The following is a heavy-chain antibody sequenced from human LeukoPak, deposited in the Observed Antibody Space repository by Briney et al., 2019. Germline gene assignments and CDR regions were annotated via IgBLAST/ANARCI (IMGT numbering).Heavy chain of an antibody. J-gene: IGHJ6*03. D-gene: IGHD1-26*01. V-gene: IGHV1-18*01. CDR1: GYTFNSYG. CDR3: AREGGVGPTAPPDYYSYQMDV. CDR2: ISPYTTKT. Sequence: GASVKVSCKASGYTFNSYGITWVRQAPGQGLEWMGWISPYTTKTNYAQSLQGRVTMTTDTSTSTAYMELRSLRSDDTAVYYCAREGGVGPTAPPDYYSYQMDVWGKGTTVTVSS.